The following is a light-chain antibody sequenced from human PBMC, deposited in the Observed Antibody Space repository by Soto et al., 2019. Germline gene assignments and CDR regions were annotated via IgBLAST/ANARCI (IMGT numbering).Light chain of an antibody. CDR2: GAS. CDR3: QQYGSSPYT. V-gene: IGKV3-20*01. J-gene: IGKJ2*01. CDR1: QSVSNNY. Sequence: EIVLTQSPGTLSLSPGERATLSCRASQSVSNNYLAWYQQKPGQAPRLLIYGASSRATGIPDSSSGGGSGTDFTLTISRLEPEDFAVYYCQQYGSSPYTFGQGTK.